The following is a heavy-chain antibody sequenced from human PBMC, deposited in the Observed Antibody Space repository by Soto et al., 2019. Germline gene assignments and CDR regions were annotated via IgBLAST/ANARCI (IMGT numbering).Heavy chain of an antibody. CDR2: ISAYNGNT. CDR3: ARGPISYYDILTGPVGYFQH. Sequence: SVKVTCKASGYTFTSNGSRWVRQAPGQGLEWMGWISAYNGNTNYAQKLQGRVTMTTDTSTSTAYMELRSLRSDDTAVYYCARGPISYYDILTGPVGYFQHWGQGTLVTVSS. D-gene: IGHD3-9*01. J-gene: IGHJ1*01. V-gene: IGHV1-18*01. CDR1: GYTFTSNG.